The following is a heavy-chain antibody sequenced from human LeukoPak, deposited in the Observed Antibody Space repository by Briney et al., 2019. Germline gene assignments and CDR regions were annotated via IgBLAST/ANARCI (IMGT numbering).Heavy chain of an antibody. D-gene: IGHD7-27*01. CDR3: AEDGSPWGRDAFDI. CDR1: GFTFSSYE. J-gene: IGHJ3*02. CDR2: ISYDGSNK. V-gene: IGHV3-30*04. Sequence: GGSLRLSCAASGFTFSSYEMNWVRQAPGKGLEWVAVISYDGSNKYYADSVKGRFTISRDNSTNTLYLQMNSLRAEDTAVYYCAEDGSPWGRDAFDIWGQGTMVTVSS.